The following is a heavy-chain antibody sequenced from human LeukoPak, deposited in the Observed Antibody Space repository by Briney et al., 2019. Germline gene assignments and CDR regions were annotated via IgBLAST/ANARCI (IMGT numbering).Heavy chain of an antibody. V-gene: IGHV4-59*08. J-gene: IGHJ4*02. CDR3: ARHLDYYGSGTYEY. CDR2: IHSSGYT. D-gene: IGHD3-10*01. CDR1: GGSISSYS. Sequence: SETLSLTCTVSGGSISSYSWSWIRQPPGKGLEWIGYIHSSGYTNYNPSLKSRVTMSIGTSKNQFSLKLSSVTAADTAVYYCARHLDYYGSGTYEYWGQGTLVTVSS.